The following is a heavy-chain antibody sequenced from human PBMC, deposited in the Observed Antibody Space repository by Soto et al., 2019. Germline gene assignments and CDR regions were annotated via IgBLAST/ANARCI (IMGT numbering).Heavy chain of an antibody. CDR1: GGSISSYY. CDR2: IYYSGST. Sequence: SETLSLTCTVSGGSISSYYWSWIRQPPGKGLEWIGYIYYSGSTNYNPSLKSRVTISVDTSKNQFSLKLSSVTAAGTAVYYCASKSDSYGSGSYGPYYFDYWGQGTLVTVNS. D-gene: IGHD3-10*01. CDR3: ASKSDSYGSGSYGPYYFDY. J-gene: IGHJ4*02. V-gene: IGHV4-59*01.